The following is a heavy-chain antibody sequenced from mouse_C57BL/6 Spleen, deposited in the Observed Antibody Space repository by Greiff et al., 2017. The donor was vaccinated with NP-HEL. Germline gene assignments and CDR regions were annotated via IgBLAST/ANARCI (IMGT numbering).Heavy chain of an antibody. CDR2: IYPGGGYT. J-gene: IGHJ4*01. Sequence: VQLQQSGAELVRPGTSVKMSCKASGHPFTNYWIGWAKQRPGHGLEWIGDIYPGGGYTNYNEKFKGKATLTADKSSSTAYMQFSSLTSEDSAIYYCARLMVTTGAMDYWGQGTSVTVSS. V-gene: IGHV1-63*01. D-gene: IGHD2-2*01. CDR3: ARLMVTTGAMDY. CDR1: GHPFTNYW.